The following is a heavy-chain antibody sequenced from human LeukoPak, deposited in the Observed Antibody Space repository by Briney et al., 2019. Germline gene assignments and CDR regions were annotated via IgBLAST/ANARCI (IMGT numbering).Heavy chain of an antibody. V-gene: IGHV3-74*01. D-gene: IGHD6-19*01. Sequence: PGGSLRLSCAASGFTFSGYSMHSVRPAPGKGLGWVSHIISDGSSTSYADSVRGRFTISRDNAKNSLYLQMSSLRAEDTALYYCVRETPIAVAGTIYFYFYMDVWGKGTTVTVSS. CDR2: IISDGSST. J-gene: IGHJ6*03. CDR3: VRETPIAVAGTIYFYFYMDV. CDR1: GFTFSGYS.